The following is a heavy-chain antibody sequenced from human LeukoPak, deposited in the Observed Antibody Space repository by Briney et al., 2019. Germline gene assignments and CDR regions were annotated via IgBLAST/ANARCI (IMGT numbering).Heavy chain of an antibody. CDR3: VRDQFYAFDV. J-gene: IGHJ3*01. CDR1: GFTFTSYT. Sequence: GGSLRLSCAASGFTFTSYTMNWVRQAPGKGLEWISYIRTSGGVVSYTDSVGGRFTISTDSAKNSLYLQMNSLRDDDTAVYYCVRDQFYAFDVWGQGTMVTVSS. V-gene: IGHV3-48*02. CDR2: IRTSGGVV.